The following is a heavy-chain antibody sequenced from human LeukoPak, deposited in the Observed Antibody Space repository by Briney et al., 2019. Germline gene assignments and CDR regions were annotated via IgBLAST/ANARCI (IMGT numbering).Heavy chain of an antibody. CDR1: GFTFSSYG. J-gene: IGHJ5*02. D-gene: IGHD6-19*01. V-gene: IGHV3-23*01. Sequence: GGSLRLSCAASGFTFSSYGMSWVRQAPGKGLEWVSGISGSGGSTYYADSVKGRFTISRGNSKNTLYLQMNSLRAEDTAVYYCAKARIAVAGSNWFDPWGQGTLVTVSS. CDR2: ISGSGGST. CDR3: AKARIAVAGSNWFDP.